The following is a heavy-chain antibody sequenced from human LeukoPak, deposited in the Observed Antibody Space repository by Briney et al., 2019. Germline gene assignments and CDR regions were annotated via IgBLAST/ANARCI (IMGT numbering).Heavy chain of an antibody. V-gene: IGHV4-59*12. CDR1: GGSISSYY. CDR2: IYYSGST. J-gene: IGHJ4*02. CDR3: ARDTYYYDSSGYYRLDY. D-gene: IGHD3-22*01. Sequence: SETLSLTCTVSGGSISSYYWSWIRQPPGKGLEWIGYIYYSGSTNHNPSLKSRVTMSVDTSKNQFSLKLSSVTAADTAVYYCARDTYYYDSSGYYRLDYWGQGTLVTVSS.